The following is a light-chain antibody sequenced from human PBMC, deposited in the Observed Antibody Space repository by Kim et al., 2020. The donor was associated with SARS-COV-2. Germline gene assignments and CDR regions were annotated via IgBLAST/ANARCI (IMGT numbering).Light chain of an antibody. CDR3: QQRSKWLT. V-gene: IGKV3-11*01. CDR2: DAS. Sequence: EIVLTQSPDTLSLSPGERATLSCRASQSVSSYLAWYQQKPGQAPRLLIYDASNRATGIPARFSGSGSGTDFTLTISSLEPEDFAVYYCQQRSKWLTFGGGTKVDIK. J-gene: IGKJ4*01. CDR1: QSVSSY.